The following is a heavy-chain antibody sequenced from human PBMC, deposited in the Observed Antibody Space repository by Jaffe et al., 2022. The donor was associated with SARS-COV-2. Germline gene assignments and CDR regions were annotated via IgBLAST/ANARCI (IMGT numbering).Heavy chain of an antibody. CDR1: GGSISSYY. D-gene: IGHD6-19*01. Sequence: QVQLQESGPGLVKPSETLSLTCTVSGGSISSYYWSWIRQPPGKGLEWIGYIYYSGSTNYNPSLKSRVTISVDTSKNQFSLKLSSVTAADTAVYYCARLVAVAGGWYFDLWGRGTLVTVSS. J-gene: IGHJ2*01. V-gene: IGHV4-59*08. CDR2: IYYSGST. CDR3: ARLVAVAGGWYFDL.